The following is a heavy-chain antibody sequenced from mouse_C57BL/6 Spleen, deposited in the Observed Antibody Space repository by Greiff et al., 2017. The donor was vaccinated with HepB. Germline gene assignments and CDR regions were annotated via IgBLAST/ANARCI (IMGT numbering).Heavy chain of an antibody. CDR1: GFTFSDYY. D-gene: IGHD1-1*01. J-gene: IGHJ4*01. V-gene: IGHV5-16*01. Sequence: EVKLVESEGGLVQPGSSMKLSCTASGFTFSDYYMAWVRQVPEKGLEWVANINYDGSSTYYLDSLKSRFIISRDNAKNLLYLQLSSLKSEDKATYYCARDNYYGSMGAMDYWGQGTSVTVAS. CDR3: ARDNYYGSMGAMDY. CDR2: INYDGSST.